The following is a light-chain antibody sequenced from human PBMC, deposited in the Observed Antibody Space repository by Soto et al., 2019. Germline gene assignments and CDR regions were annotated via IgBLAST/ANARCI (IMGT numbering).Light chain of an antibody. V-gene: IGKV2-28*01. CDR2: LGS. Sequence: VMTQSPLSLPVTPGEPASISCKSSQSLLHSNGYNFLDWYLQKPGQSPRLLIYLGSNRASGVPDRFSGSGSGTDFTLKISRVEAEDVGVYYCMQPLQSPRTFGQGTKVELK. CDR3: MQPLQSPRT. J-gene: IGKJ1*01. CDR1: QSLLHSNGYNF.